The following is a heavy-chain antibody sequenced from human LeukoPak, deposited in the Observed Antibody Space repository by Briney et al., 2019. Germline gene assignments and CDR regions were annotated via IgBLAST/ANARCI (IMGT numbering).Heavy chain of an antibody. CDR3: ARDVKGITIFGVVIDIDY. CDR1: GFTFSSYA. J-gene: IGHJ4*02. V-gene: IGHV3-30-3*01. D-gene: IGHD3-3*01. CDR2: RSDDGSNK. Sequence: GGSLRLSCAASGFTFSSYAMHWVRRAPGKGLEWVAVRSDDGSNKYYADSVKGRFTISRDNSKNTLYLQMNSLRAEDTAVYYCARDVKGITIFGVVIDIDYWGQGTLVTVSS.